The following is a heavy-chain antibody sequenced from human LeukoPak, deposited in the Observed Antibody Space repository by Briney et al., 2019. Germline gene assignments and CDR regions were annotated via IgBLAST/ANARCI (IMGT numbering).Heavy chain of an antibody. CDR1: GGTFSSYA. CDR2: IIPIFGTA. D-gene: IGHD6-19*01. Sequence: SVKVSCKASGGTFSSYAISWVRQAPGQGLEWMGGIIPIFGTANYAQKFQGRVTITADESTSIAYMELSSLRSEDTAVYYCARAVAGRDDAFDIWGQGTMVTVSS. CDR3: ARAVAGRDDAFDI. V-gene: IGHV1-69*13. J-gene: IGHJ3*02.